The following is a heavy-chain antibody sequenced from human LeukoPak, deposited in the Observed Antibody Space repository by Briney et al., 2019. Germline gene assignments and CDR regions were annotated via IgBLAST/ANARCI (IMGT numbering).Heavy chain of an antibody. J-gene: IGHJ3*02. Sequence: GGSLRLSCAASAFIFSSYGMHWVRQAPGKGLEWVAAISDDGGKTYYADSVKGRLAISRDNSKNTLFLQMHSLRVEDTAVYFCAKMKLLFNDAFDIWSQGTVVTVSS. V-gene: IGHV3-30*18. CDR2: ISDDGGKT. D-gene: IGHD2-21*01. CDR1: AFIFSSYG. CDR3: AKMKLLFNDAFDI.